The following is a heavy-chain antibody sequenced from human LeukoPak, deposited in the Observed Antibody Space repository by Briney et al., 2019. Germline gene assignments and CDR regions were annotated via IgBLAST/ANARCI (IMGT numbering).Heavy chain of an antibody. V-gene: IGHV4-61*02. CDR3: ATGENIAARPWHAFDI. CDR2: IYHSGST. D-gene: IGHD6-6*01. CDR1: GGPISSGSYY. Sequence: PSQTLSLTCTVSGGPISSGSYYWSWIRQPAGKGLEWIGSIYHSGSTYYNPSLKSRVTISVDTSKNQFSLKLSSVTAADTAVYYCATGENIAARPWHAFDIWGQGTMVTVSS. J-gene: IGHJ3*02.